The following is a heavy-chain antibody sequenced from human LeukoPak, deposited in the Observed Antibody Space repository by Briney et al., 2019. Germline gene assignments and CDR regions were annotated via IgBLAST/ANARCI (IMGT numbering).Heavy chain of an antibody. V-gene: IGHV3-7*05. Sequence: GGSPRLSCAASGFTFSSYWMSWVRQAPGKGLEWVANTNQDGSEKHYMDSMKGRFTISRDNAKNSVYLQMNSLRAEDTAVCYCARVYCGGGTCYGYCDYWGQGTLVTVSS. CDR3: ARVYCGGGTCYGYCDY. CDR2: TNQDGSEK. CDR1: GFTFSSYW. J-gene: IGHJ4*02. D-gene: IGHD2-15*01.